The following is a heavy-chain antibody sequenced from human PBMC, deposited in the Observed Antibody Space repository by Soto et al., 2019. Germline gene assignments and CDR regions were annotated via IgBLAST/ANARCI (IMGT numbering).Heavy chain of an antibody. CDR1: GGSIISDY. J-gene: IGHJ4*02. Sequence: PSETLSLTCTVSGGSIISDYWSWIRQPPGKGLEWIGYISYSGSTNYNPSLTSLVTISVDTSKNQFSLKVSSVTAADTAVYYCARVLTGTSLFDYWGQGTLVTVSS. CDR2: ISYSGST. CDR3: ARVLTGTSLFDY. V-gene: IGHV4-59*01. D-gene: IGHD1-7*01.